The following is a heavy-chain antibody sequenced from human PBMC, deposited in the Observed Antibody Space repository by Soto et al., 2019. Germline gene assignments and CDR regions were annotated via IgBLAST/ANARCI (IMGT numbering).Heavy chain of an antibody. Sequence: EVQLLESGGGLVQPGGSLRLSCAASGFTFSSYAMSWVRQAPGKGLEWVSAISGSGGSTYYADSVKGRFTISRDNSKNTLYLQMNSLRAEDTAVYYCEKDRGRVYSGYVDAFDIWGQGPMVTVSS. CDR2: ISGSGGST. J-gene: IGHJ3*02. D-gene: IGHD5-12*01. CDR3: EKDRGRVYSGYVDAFDI. CDR1: GFTFSSYA. V-gene: IGHV3-23*01.